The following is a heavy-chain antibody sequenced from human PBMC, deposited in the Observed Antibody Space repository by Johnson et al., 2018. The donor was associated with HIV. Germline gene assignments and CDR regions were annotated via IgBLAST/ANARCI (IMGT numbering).Heavy chain of an antibody. J-gene: IGHJ3*02. CDR2: LSSSGRTI. CDR3: AREGGTDILTRGDAVDI. D-gene: IGHD3-9*01. CDR1: GFIFSDYY. V-gene: IGHV3-11*04. Sequence: VQLVESGGGLVKPGGSLRLSCAASGFIFSDYYMTWIRQAPGKGLESISYLSSSGRTIYSADSVQGRFTMSRDNAKKSLYLQVNSLRAEDTAVYYCAREGGTDILTRGDAVDIWGQGRMVTVSS.